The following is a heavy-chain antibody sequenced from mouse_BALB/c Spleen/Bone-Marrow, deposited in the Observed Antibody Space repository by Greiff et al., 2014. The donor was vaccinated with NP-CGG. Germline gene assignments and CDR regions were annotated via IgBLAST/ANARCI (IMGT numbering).Heavy chain of an antibody. CDR3: ARSGNFFDY. CDR1: GYSITSHYA. D-gene: IGHD3-1*01. CDR2: ISSSGIT. J-gene: IGHJ2*01. V-gene: IGHV3-2*02. Sequence: VQLKESGPGLVKPSQSLSLTCTVSGYSITSHYAWNWIRQFPGNKLEWMGYISSSGITRYNPSLQGRISITRDTSNNPFFLQLNSVTTEDTATYFCARSGNFFDYWGQGTTLTVSS.